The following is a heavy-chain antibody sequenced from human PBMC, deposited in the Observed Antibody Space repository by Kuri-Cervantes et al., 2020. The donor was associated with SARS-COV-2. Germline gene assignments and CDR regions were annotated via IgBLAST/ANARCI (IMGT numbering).Heavy chain of an antibody. CDR3: ARVGRILEWLLSVGGYYYYMDV. Sequence: SETLSLTCAVYGGSFSGYYWSWIRQPPGKGLEWIGEINHSGSTNYNPSLKSRVTISVDTSKNQFSLKLSSVTAADTAVYYCARVGRILEWLLSVGGYYYYMDVWGKGTTVTVSS. V-gene: IGHV4-34*01. D-gene: IGHD3-3*01. CDR2: INHSGST. J-gene: IGHJ6*03. CDR1: GGSFSGYY.